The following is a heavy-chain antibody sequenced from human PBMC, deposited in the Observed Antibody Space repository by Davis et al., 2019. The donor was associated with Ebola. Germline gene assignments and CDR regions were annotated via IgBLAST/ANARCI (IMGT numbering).Heavy chain of an antibody. J-gene: IGHJ4*02. Sequence: PSETLSLTCTVSGGSISSYYWSWIRQPPGKGLEWIGYIYYSGSTNYNPSLKSRVTISVDTSKNQFSLKLSSVTAADTAVYYCARARYGDYVFDYWGQGTLVTVSS. CDR3: ARARYGDYVFDY. CDR1: GGSISSYY. D-gene: IGHD4-17*01. CDR2: IYYSGST. V-gene: IGHV4-59*08.